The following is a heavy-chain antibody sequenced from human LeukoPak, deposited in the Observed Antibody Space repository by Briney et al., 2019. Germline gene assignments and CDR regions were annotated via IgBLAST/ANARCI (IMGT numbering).Heavy chain of an antibody. D-gene: IGHD4-17*01. CDR1: GYTFTGYY. J-gene: IGHJ5*02. CDR2: INPNSGGT. Sequence: ASVKVSCKASGYTFTGYYMHWVRQAPGQGLEWMEWINPNSGGTNYAQKFQGRVTMTRDTSISTAYMELSRLRSDDTAVYYCANAPDYGDYWYWFDPWGQGTLVTVSS. V-gene: IGHV1-2*02. CDR3: ANAPDYGDYWYWFDP.